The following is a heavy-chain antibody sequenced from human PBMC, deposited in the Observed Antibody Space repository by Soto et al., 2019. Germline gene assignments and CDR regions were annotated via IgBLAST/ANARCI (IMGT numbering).Heavy chain of an antibody. Sequence: GGSLRLSCAASGFTFSDYYMSWIRQAPGKGLEWVSYISSSDTIISYADSVKGRFTISRDNAKNSLYLQMNSLRAEDTAVYYCARDLGSYDSSGYFDYWGQGTLVTVSS. CDR1: GFTFSDYY. CDR2: ISSSDTII. J-gene: IGHJ4*02. CDR3: ARDLGSYDSSGYFDY. V-gene: IGHV3-11*01. D-gene: IGHD3-22*01.